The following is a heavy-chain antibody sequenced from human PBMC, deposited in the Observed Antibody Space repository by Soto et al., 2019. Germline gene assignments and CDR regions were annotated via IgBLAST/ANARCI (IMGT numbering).Heavy chain of an antibody. CDR3: ARDLVPGSTCFSDY. CDR2: ISAYNGNT. V-gene: IGHV1-18*01. Sequence: ASVKVSCKTSGYTFSNYGINWVRQAPGQGLEWMGWISAYNGNTNFAQKLQGRVSLTTGTSSTTAYMELRSLTSDDTAVYYCARDLVPGSTCFSDYWGQGTLVTVSS. CDR1: GYTFSNYG. D-gene: IGHD1-7*01. J-gene: IGHJ4*02.